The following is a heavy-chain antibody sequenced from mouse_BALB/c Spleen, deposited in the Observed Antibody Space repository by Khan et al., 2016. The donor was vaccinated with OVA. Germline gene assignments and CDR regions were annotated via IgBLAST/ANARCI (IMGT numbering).Heavy chain of an antibody. CDR2: ITSGGSYT. CDR1: GFTFSSYS. J-gene: IGHJ2*01. CDR3: TRDRNYYGSSFYFDY. Sequence: EVELVESGGGLVKPGGSLRLSCAASGFTFSSYSMSWVRQPPEKRLEWVATITSGGSYTSYPDSVQGRFTISRDNAKNTLSLQISSLKAEDTAIYYCTRDRNYYGSSFYFDYWGQGTTLTVAS. V-gene: IGHV5-6-4*01. D-gene: IGHD1-1*01.